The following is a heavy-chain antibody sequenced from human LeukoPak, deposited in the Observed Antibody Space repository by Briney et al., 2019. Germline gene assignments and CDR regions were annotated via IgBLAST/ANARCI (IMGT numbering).Heavy chain of an antibody. V-gene: IGHV4-34*01. CDR2: INHSGST. CDR1: GGSFSGYY. Sequence: PSETLSLTCAVSGGSFSGYYWSWIRQPPGKGLEWIGEINHSGSTNYNPSLKSRVTISVDTSKNQFSLKLSSVTAADTAVYYCARVRGYSYGYGVSIDYWGQGTLVTVSS. D-gene: IGHD5-18*01. CDR3: ARVRGYSYGYGVSIDY. J-gene: IGHJ4*02.